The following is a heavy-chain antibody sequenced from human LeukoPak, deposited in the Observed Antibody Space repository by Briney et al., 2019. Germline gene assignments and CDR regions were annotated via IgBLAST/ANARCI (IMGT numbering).Heavy chain of an antibody. Sequence: SVKVSCKASGGTFSSYAISWVRQAPGQGLEWMGGIIPIFGTANYAQKFQGRVTITTDESTSTAYMELSSLRSEDTAVYYCARGRRDGYKEPFDYWGQRTLVTVSS. CDR2: IIPIFGTA. J-gene: IGHJ4*02. CDR1: GGTFSSYA. CDR3: ARGRRDGYKEPFDY. D-gene: IGHD5-24*01. V-gene: IGHV1-69*05.